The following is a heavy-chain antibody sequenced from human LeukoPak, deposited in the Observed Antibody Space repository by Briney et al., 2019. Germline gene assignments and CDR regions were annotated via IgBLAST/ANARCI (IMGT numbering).Heavy chain of an antibody. CDR1: GFTFNDYY. CDR2: INIGGTNT. J-gene: IGHJ5*02. CDR3: ATDGAGFDT. Sequence: GGSLRLSCAASGFTFNDYYMSWIRQAPGKGLEWLSYINIGGTNTHYADSVKGRFTISRDNAKKYLYLEMNNLRAEDTAVYYCATDGAGFDTWGQGVLVPVSS. V-gene: IGHV3-11*01.